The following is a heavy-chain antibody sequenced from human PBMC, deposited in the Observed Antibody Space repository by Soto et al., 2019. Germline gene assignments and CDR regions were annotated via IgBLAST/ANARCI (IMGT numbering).Heavy chain of an antibody. CDR2: ISAYNGNT. CDR3: ARESDRLYYDFWSGYYRDYYYGMDV. J-gene: IGHJ6*02. CDR1: GYTFTSYG. V-gene: IGHV1-18*04. D-gene: IGHD3-3*01. Sequence: ASVKVSCKASGYTFTSYGISWVRQAPGQGLEWMGWISAYNGNTNYAQKLQGRVTMTTDTSTSTAYMELRSLRSDGTAVYYCARESDRLYYDFWSGYYRDYYYGMDVWGQGTTVTVSS.